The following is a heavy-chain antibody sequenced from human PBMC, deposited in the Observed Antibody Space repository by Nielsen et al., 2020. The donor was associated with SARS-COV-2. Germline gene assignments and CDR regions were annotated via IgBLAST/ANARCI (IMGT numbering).Heavy chain of an antibody. D-gene: IGHD5-18*01. CDR3: AKDIGYSYGFDY. J-gene: IGHJ4*02. CDR1: GFTFDDYA. V-gene: IGHV3-9*01. CDR2: ISWNSGSI. Sequence: SLKISCAASGFTFDDYAMHWVRQAPGKGLEWVSGISWNSGSIGYADSVKGRFTISRDNAKNSLYLQMNSLRAEDTALYYCAKDIGYSYGFDYWGQGTLVTVSS.